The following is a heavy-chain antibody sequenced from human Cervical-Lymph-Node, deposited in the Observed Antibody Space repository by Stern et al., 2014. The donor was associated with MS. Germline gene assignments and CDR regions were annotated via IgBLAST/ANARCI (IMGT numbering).Heavy chain of an antibody. CDR3: ARLSFSRGIY. D-gene: IGHD1-1*01. CDR2: IYYSGST. J-gene: IGHJ4*02. Sequence: VQLVESGPGLVKPSETLSLTCAVSGGSVSTRNYYWGWIRQPPGKGLQWIASIYYSGSTYYNPSLESRVTISVDTSVNQFSLRMNSVTAADTAVYYCARLSFSRGIYWGQGTLVTVSS. CDR1: GGSVSTRNYY. V-gene: IGHV4-39*01.